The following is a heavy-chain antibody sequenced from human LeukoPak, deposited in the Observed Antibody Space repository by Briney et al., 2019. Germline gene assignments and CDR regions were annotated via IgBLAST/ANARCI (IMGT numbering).Heavy chain of an antibody. CDR3: ARVLGGIAAAGTIDY. D-gene: IGHD6-13*01. CDR1: GFTFSSYE. CDR2: INHSGST. V-gene: IGHV4-34*01. J-gene: IGHJ4*02. Sequence: GSLRLSCAASGFTFSSYEMNWVRQAPGKGLEWIGEINHSGSTNYNPSLKSRVTISVDTSKNQFSLKLSSVTAADTAVYYCARVLGGIAAAGTIDYWGQGTLVTVSS.